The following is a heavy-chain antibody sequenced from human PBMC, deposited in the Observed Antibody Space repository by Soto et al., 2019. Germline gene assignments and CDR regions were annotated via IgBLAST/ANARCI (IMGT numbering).Heavy chain of an antibody. V-gene: IGHV3-30*04. Sequence: QVELVESGGGVVQPGTSLRLSCAASGFIFRNYAMHWVRQAPGKGLEWVADISYDERNIHYPDSVKGRFTISRDNSKNTLLLQMNNLRAEDTAVYYCARDNWGFDCWGQVTLVTVSS. CDR3: ARDNWGFDC. CDR2: ISYDERNI. CDR1: GFIFRNYA. J-gene: IGHJ4*02. D-gene: IGHD7-27*01.